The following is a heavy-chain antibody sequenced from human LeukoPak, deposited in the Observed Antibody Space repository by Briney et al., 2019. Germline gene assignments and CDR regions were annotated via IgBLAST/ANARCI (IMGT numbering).Heavy chain of an antibody. V-gene: IGHV3-48*03. J-gene: IGHJ5*02. Sequence: GGSLRLSCAASGFTFSSYEMNWVRQAPGKGLEWVSYISSSGSTIYYADSVKGRFTISRDNAKNSLYLQMNSLRAEDTAVYYCARAPLAPGWFDPWGQGTLVTVS. CDR2: ISSSGSTI. D-gene: IGHD5-12*01. CDR3: ARAPLAPGWFDP. CDR1: GFTFSSYE.